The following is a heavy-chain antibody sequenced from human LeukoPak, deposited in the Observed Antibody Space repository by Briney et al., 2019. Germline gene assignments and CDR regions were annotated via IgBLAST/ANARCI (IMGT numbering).Heavy chain of an antibody. Sequence: GGSLRLSCAASGFTFSSYAMSWVRQAPGKGLEWVSAISGSGGSTYYADSVKGRFTISRDNSKNTLYLQMNSLRAEDTAVYYCARGGSSSWYFRNAFDIWGQGTMVTVSS. D-gene: IGHD6-13*01. CDR1: GFTFSSYA. CDR2: ISGSGGST. J-gene: IGHJ3*02. CDR3: ARGGSSSWYFRNAFDI. V-gene: IGHV3-23*01.